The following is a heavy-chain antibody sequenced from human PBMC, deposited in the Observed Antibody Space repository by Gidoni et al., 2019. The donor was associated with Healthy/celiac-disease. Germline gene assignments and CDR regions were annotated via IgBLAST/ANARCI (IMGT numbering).Heavy chain of an antibody. J-gene: IGHJ4*02. CDR2: MNPKSGNT. Sequence: QVQLVQSGAAVKKPGASVKVSCKASGYTFTSSDINWVRHATGQGLEWMGWMNPKSGNTGYAQKFQGRVTMTRNTSISTAYMELSSLRSEETAVYYCARGGRAGSYLYWGQGTLVTVSS. CDR3: ARGGRAGSYLY. V-gene: IGHV1-8*01. CDR1: GYTFTSSD. D-gene: IGHD1-26*01.